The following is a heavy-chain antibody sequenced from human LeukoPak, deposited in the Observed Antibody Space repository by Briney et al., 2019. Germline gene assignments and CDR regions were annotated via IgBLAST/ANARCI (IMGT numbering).Heavy chain of an antibody. CDR2: ISYDGSNK. Sequence: GRSLRLSCAASGFTFSTYAMHWVRQAPGKGLEWVAVISYDGSNKYYADSVKGRFTISRDNSKNTLYLQMNSLRAEDTAVYYCARGLYYDILTGQGYWGQGTQVTVSS. CDR3: ARGLYYDILTGQGY. J-gene: IGHJ4*02. V-gene: IGHV3-30-3*01. D-gene: IGHD3-9*01. CDR1: GFTFSTYA.